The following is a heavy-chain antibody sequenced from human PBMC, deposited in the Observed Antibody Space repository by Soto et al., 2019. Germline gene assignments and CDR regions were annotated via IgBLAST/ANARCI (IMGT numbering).Heavy chain of an antibody. D-gene: IGHD6-6*01. Sequence: SETLSLTCTVSGGSISSSSYYWGWIRQPPGKGLEWIGSIYYSGSTYYNPSLKSRVTISVDTSKNQFSLKLSSVTAADTAVYYCARPVGSSSSYYYYMDVWGKGTTVTVSS. CDR2: IYYSGST. J-gene: IGHJ6*03. CDR3: ARPVGSSSSYYYYMDV. V-gene: IGHV4-39*01. CDR1: GGSISSSSYY.